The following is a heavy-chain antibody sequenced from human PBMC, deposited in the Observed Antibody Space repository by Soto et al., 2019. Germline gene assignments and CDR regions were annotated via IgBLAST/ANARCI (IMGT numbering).Heavy chain of an antibody. Sequence: EVQPVESGGGLVKPGGSLRLSCAASGFTFSNAWMNWVRQAPGKGLEWVGRIKSKTDGGTTDYAATVKGRFTISRDDSKNTLCLQMNSLKTEDTAVYYCTTDPGSDILTGYYTGYYYYYGMDVWGQGTTVTVSS. V-gene: IGHV3-15*07. D-gene: IGHD3-9*01. CDR1: GFTFSNAW. CDR2: IKSKTDGGTT. J-gene: IGHJ6*02. CDR3: TTDPGSDILTGYYTGYYYYYGMDV.